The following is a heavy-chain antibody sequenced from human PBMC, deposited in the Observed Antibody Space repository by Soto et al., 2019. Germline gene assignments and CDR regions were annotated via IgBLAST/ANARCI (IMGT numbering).Heavy chain of an antibody. CDR1: GFIFGDYY. J-gene: IGHJ1*01. CDR2: ISSSGSDA. Sequence: GGSLRLSCVASGFIFGDYYMNWIRQSPGKGLEWLSYISSSGSDAKSADSLKGRFSISRDNAKNSVYLQMNRLSAEDTAVYYCVRVREFFEWLDWGQGTLVTVSS. CDR3: VRVREFFEWLD. V-gene: IGHV3-11*06. D-gene: IGHD3-3*01.